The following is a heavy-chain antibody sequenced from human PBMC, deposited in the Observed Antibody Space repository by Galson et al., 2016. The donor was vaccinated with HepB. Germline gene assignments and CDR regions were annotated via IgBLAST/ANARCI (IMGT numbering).Heavy chain of an antibody. D-gene: IGHD1-26*01. CDR2: ISTRSSNI. J-gene: IGHJ6*02. CDR1: GFTLNNFA. Sequence: SLRLSCAASGFTLNNFAMNWVRQAPGKGLEWVSSISTRSSNIYYADSVKGRFSISRDNSKNTLYLQMNILRVQDTAVYYCAKDLKRSSGSYYYYAMDVWGRGTTVTVSS. CDR3: AKDLKRSSGSYYYYAMDV. V-gene: IGHV3-21*01.